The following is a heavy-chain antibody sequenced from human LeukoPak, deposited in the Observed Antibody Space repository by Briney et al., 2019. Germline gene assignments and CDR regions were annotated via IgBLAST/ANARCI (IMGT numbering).Heavy chain of an antibody. D-gene: IGHD6-19*01. CDR2: IYYSGST. CDR1: GGSISSYY. J-gene: IGHJ5*02. V-gene: IGHV4-59*01. Sequence: SETLSLTCTVSGGSISSYYWSWIRQPPGKGLEWIGYIYYSGSTNYDPSLKSRVTISVDTSKNQFSLKLSSVTAADTAVYYCARDSGWYGGGWFDPWGQGTLVTVSS. CDR3: ARDSGWYGGGWFDP.